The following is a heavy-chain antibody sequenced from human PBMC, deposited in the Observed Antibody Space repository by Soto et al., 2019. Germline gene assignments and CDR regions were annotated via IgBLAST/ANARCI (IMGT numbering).Heavy chain of an antibody. CDR2: IYYSGST. V-gene: IGHV4-30-4*01. CDR1: GGSISSGDYY. J-gene: IGHJ4*02. Sequence: PSETLSLTCTVSGGSISSGDYYWSWIRQPPGKGLEWIGYIYYSGSTYYNPSLKSRVTISVDTSKNQFSLKLSSVTAADTAVYYCARETTPPGVAPVYWGQGTLVTVSS. D-gene: IGHD3-3*01. CDR3: ARETTPPGVAPVY.